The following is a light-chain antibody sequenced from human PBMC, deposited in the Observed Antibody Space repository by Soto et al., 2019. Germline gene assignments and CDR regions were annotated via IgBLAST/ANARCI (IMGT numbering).Light chain of an antibody. Sequence: DIQMTQSPSSLSASVGDRVTITCRASQGISIYLAWYQQKPGKVPKLLIYSASTLQSGVPSRFSGSGSGTDITLTISSLQPEDVATYYCQKYNGAPYTFGQGTKLEIK. CDR2: SAS. V-gene: IGKV1-27*01. CDR1: QGISIY. CDR3: QKYNGAPYT. J-gene: IGKJ2*01.